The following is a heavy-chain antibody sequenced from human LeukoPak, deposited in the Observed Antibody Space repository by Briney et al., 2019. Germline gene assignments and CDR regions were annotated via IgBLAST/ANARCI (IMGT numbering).Heavy chain of an antibody. CDR3: AKASLGHCSGGNCYFDY. D-gene: IGHD2-15*01. V-gene: IGHV3-43D*03. Sequence: GGSLRLSCGASGFTFDDYAMHWVRQAPGMSLEWVSLISWDGGTIYYADSVKGRFTISRDNSKDSLYLQMNSLRTEDTALYYCAKASLGHCSGGNCYFDYWGQGTLITVSS. CDR2: ISWDGGTI. J-gene: IGHJ4*02. CDR1: GFTFDDYA.